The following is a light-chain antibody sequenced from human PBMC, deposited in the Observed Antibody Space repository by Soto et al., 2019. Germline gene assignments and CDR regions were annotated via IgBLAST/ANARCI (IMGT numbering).Light chain of an antibody. Sequence: EIVMTQSPATLSVSPGERATLSCRASQSVSTNLAWYQQKPGQAPRLLIYGASTRATGIPARFSGSGSGTDFTLTISSLEAEDFAVYYCQQRSIWPLTFGQGTQLEIK. V-gene: IGKV3-15*01. J-gene: IGKJ5*01. CDR2: GAS. CDR3: QQRSIWPLT. CDR1: QSVSTN.